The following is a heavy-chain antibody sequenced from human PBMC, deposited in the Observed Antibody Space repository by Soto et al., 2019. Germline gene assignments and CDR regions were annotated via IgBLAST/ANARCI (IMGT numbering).Heavy chain of an antibody. J-gene: IGHJ4*02. D-gene: IGHD3-22*01. CDR3: AIWFYYDSSGYENLDY. CDR1: GYTFSNYG. Sequence: GASVKGRRKASGYTFSNYGVSWVRQAPGQGLEWMGWISAYNGDTNYAQKLQGRVTMTTDTSTSTAYMELRSLRSDDTAVYYCAIWFYYDSSGYENLDYWGQGTQVTVSS. CDR2: ISAYNGDT. V-gene: IGHV1-18*04.